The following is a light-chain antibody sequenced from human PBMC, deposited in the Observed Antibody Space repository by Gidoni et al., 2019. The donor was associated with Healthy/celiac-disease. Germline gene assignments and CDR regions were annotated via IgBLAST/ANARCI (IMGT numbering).Light chain of an antibody. Sequence: DIVMTQSPDPLAVSLGERATVNCKSSQSVLYSSNNKNYLAWYQQKAGQPPKVLIYWASTRESGVPDRCSGSGSGTDFTLTISSLQAEDVAVYYCQQYYSTPRTFGQGTKVEIK. J-gene: IGKJ1*01. CDR2: WAS. CDR1: QSVLYSSNNKNY. CDR3: QQYYSTPRT. V-gene: IGKV4-1*01.